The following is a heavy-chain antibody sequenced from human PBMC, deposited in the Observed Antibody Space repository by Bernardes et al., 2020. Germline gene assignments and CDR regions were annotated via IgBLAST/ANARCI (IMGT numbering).Heavy chain of an antibody. CDR3: AHTVPTVVVVADKYAFDI. CDR1: GFSLSTSGVG. J-gene: IGHJ3*02. Sequence: SGPTLVKPTQTLTLTCTFSGFSLSTSGVGVGWIRQPPGKALEWLALIYWDDDKRYSPSLKSRLTITKDTSKNQVVLTMTNMDPVDTATYYCAHTVPTVVVVADKYAFDIWGQGTMVTVSS. D-gene: IGHD2-15*01. CDR2: IYWDDDK. V-gene: IGHV2-5*02.